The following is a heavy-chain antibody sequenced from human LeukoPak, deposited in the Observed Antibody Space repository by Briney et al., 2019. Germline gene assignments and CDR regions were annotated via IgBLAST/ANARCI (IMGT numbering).Heavy chain of an antibody. CDR2: ISAYNGNI. J-gene: IGHJ4*02. D-gene: IGHD3-10*01. Sequence: APVKVSCKASGYTFTNYGISWLRQAPGQGLEWMGWISAYNGNIRYAQNLQGRVTMTTDTSTSTAYMELRSLRSDDTAVYYRGRSFGNYYGSGTPPLYFDYWGQGTLVTVSS. CDR1: GYTFTNYG. CDR3: GRSFGNYYGSGTPPLYFDY. V-gene: IGHV1-18*01.